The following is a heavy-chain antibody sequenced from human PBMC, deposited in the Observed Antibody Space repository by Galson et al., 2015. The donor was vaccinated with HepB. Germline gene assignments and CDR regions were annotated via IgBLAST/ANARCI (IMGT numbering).Heavy chain of an antibody. Sequence: SLRLSCADSGFSFNTYAMGWVRQAPGKGPEWVSALSGSGDNKYYADSVKGRFTISRDKSKNTLYLQMNSLSAEDSAIYYCASGPARYSGWRRGLPKFFQHWGQGTVVTVSP. CDR2: LSGSGDNK. J-gene: IGHJ1*01. V-gene: IGHV3-23*01. CDR3: ASGPARYSGWRRGLPKFFQH. CDR1: GFSFNTYA. D-gene: IGHD6-19*01.